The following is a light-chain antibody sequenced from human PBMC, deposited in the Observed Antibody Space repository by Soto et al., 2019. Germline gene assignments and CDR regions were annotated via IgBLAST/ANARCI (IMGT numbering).Light chain of an antibody. V-gene: IGKV2-30*02. CDR1: QSLIHSDGNTY. CDR3: MQGTHWPWT. Sequence: DVVMTQSPLSLPVTLGQPASISCRSSQSLIHSDGNTYLNWFQQRPGQSPRRLIYEVSDRDSGVPDRFSGSGSGSDFNLKISRVEAEDVGVYYCMQGTHWPWTFGQGTEVEIK. CDR2: EVS. J-gene: IGKJ1*01.